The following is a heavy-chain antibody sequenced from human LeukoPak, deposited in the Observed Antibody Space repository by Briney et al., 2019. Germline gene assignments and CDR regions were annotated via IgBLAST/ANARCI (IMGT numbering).Heavy chain of an antibody. V-gene: IGHV3-23*01. CDR3: ARYCSGGRCYSGLDP. Sequence: GGSLRLSCAASGFPFSSYAMTWFRQAPGKGREGFSAITDSTYFADSVKGRFTISRDSSKNRMYLQMNSLRVEDTAVYYCARYCSGGRCYSGLDPWGQGALVTVSS. CDR1: GFPFSSYA. J-gene: IGHJ5*02. CDR2: ITDST. D-gene: IGHD2-15*01.